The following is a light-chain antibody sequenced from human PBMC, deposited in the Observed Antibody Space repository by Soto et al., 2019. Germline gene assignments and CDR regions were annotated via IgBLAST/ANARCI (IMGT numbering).Light chain of an antibody. Sequence: NFMLTQPHSVSESPGKTVTLSCTGSSGSIASNYVQWYQQRPGSAPIVVIYADDQRPSGVPDRFSGSIDRSSNSASLTISGLKTEDEADYYCQSYVGRTLVFGTGTKLTVL. CDR2: ADD. CDR3: QSYVGRTLV. J-gene: IGLJ1*01. CDR1: SGSIASNY. V-gene: IGLV6-57*02.